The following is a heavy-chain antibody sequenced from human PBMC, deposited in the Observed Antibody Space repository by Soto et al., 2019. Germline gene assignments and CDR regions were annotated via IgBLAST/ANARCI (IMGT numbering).Heavy chain of an antibody. D-gene: IGHD5-12*01. CDR1: GFAFSSYW. CDR3: ARDGGYGSPLDS. CDR2: ITGDGTNT. J-gene: IGHJ4*02. Sequence: EVQLVQSGGGLVQPGGSLRLSCAASGFAFSSYWLHWVRQAPGKGLMIVSRITGDGTNTAYATSVKGRFTISRENAKNIAYLQMDSLKAEDTAVYYCARDGGYGSPLDSWGQGALVTVSS. V-gene: IGHV3-74*01.